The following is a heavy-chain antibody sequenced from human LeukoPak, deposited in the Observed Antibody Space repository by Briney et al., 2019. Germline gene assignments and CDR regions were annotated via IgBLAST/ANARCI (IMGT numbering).Heavy chain of an antibody. V-gene: IGHV1-2*02. CDR3: ARALTIFGYNWFDP. CDR1: GYTFTGYY. CDR2: INPNSGGT. J-gene: IGHJ5*02. D-gene: IGHD3-3*01. Sequence: VASVKVSCKASGYTFTGYYMHWVRQAPGQGLEWMGWINPNSGGTNYAQKFQGRVTMTRDTSISTAYMELSRLRSDDTAVYYCARALTIFGYNWFDPWGQGTLVTVSS.